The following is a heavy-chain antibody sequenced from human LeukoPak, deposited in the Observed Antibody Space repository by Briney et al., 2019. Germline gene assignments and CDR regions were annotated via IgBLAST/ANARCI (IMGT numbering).Heavy chain of an antibody. CDR2: INHSGRT. CDR3: ARNGGYGRHEYYYYMDV. D-gene: IGHD5-12*01. J-gene: IGHJ6*03. Sequence: SETLSLTCAVYGGSFSGYYWSWIRQPPGKGLEWIGEINHSGRTNYNPSLESRVTISVDTSKSQFSLRLTSVTAADTAVYYCARNGGYGRHEYYYYMDVWGKGTTVTVSS. CDR1: GGSFSGYY. V-gene: IGHV4-34*01.